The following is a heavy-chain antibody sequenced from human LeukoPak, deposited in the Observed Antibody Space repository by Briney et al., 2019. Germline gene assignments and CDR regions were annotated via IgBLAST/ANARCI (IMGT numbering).Heavy chain of an antibody. CDR1: GFTFSSYA. D-gene: IGHD3-10*01. CDR3: ARASTMVRGAARPFDY. V-gene: IGHV3-30-3*01. Sequence: GGSLRLSCAASGFTFSSYAMHWVRQAPGKGLEWVAVISYDGSNKYYADSVKGRFTISRDNSKNTLYLQTNSLRAEDTAVYYCARASTMVRGAARPFDYWGQGTLVTVSS. J-gene: IGHJ4*02. CDR2: ISYDGSNK.